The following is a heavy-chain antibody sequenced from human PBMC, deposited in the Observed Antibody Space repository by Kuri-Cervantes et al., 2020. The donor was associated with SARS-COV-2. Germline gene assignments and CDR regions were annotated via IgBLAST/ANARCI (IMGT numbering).Heavy chain of an antibody. V-gene: IGHV1-8*03. J-gene: IGHJ5*02. D-gene: IGHD3-3*01. Sequence: ASVKVSCKASGYTFTSYDIDWVRQATGQGLEWMGWMNPNSGNTGYAQKFQGRVTITRNTSISTAYMELSSLRSEDTAVYYCARGTTIFGAAIWFDPWGQGTLVTVSS. CDR2: MNPNSGNT. CDR3: ARGTTIFGAAIWFDP. CDR1: GYTFTSYD.